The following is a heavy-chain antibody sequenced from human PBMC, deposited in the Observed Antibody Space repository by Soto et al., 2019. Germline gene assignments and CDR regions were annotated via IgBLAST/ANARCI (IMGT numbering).Heavy chain of an antibody. CDR1: GGSFSGYY. D-gene: IGHD5-18*01. V-gene: IGHV4-34*01. J-gene: IGHJ5*02. Sequence: QVQLQQWGAGLLKPSETLSLTCAVYGGSFSGYYWSWIRQPPGKGLEWIGEINHSGSTNYNPSLKRRVTISVDTSKNQFSLKLRSVTAADTAVYYCARQGSYVDWFDPWGQGTLVTVSS. CDR2: INHSGST. CDR3: ARQGSYVDWFDP.